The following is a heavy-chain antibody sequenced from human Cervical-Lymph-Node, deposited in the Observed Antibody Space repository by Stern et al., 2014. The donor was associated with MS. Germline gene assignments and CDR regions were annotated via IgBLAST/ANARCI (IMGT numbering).Heavy chain of an antibody. CDR2: IYYSGST. CDR3: ARGIDSSGYPFDY. J-gene: IGHJ4*02. D-gene: IGHD3-22*01. CDR1: GGSISSYY. Sequence: QLQLQESCPGLVKPSETLSLTCTVSGGSISSYYWSWIRQPPGKGLEWIGYIYYSGSTNYNPSLKSRVTISVDTSKNQFSLKLSSVTAADTAVYYCARGIDSSGYPFDYWGQGTLVTVSS. V-gene: IGHV4-59*01.